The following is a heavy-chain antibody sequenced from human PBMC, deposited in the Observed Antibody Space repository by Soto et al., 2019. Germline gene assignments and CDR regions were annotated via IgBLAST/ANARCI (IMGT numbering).Heavy chain of an antibody. CDR3: AKVSHFLLGSPL. CDR1: VFAFSISE. V-gene: IGHV3-48*03. Sequence: GGYLLLSCTTSVFAFSISEMTWFRQAPGKGLEWVAYITGSGGAMFHADSVKGRFSISRDNAKNSLFLEMNSLTADDTGVYYCAKVSHFLLGSPLWGQGTMVPVSS. J-gene: IGHJ4*02. CDR2: ITGSGGAM. D-gene: IGHD3-16*01.